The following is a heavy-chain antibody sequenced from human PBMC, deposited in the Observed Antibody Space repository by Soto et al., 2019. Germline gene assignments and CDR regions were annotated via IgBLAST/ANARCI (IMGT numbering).Heavy chain of an antibody. CDR3: ARDPPATRHGMDV. Sequence: GGSLRLSCAASEFSFNFYWMHWVRQTPGKGLVWVSGISWNGDSSGYADAVKGRFTISRDNSKNTLYLQMKSLRAEDTAVYYCARDPPATRHGMDVWGQGTTVTVSS. CDR2: ISWNGDSS. CDR1: EFSFNFYW. V-gene: IGHV3-74*01. J-gene: IGHJ6*02.